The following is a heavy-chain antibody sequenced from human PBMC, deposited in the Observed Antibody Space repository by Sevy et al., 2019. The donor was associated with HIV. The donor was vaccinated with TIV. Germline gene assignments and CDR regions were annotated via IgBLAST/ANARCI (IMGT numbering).Heavy chain of an antibody. V-gene: IGHV1-69*13. J-gene: IGHJ6*02. CDR3: ASERGGPVQLGRLTSYYGMDI. Sequence: ASVKVSCKASGGPFNTYAITWIRQAPGQGLEWMGGIIPLFGTTTYAHQFQGRITITADESRTTAYMELSSLRSEDTAVYYCASERGGPVQLGRLTSYYGMDIWGQGTTVTVSS. CDR2: IIPLFGTT. CDR1: GGPFNTYA. D-gene: IGHD1-1*01.